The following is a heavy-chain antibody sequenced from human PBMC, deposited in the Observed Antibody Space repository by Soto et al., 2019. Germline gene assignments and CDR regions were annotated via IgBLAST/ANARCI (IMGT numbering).Heavy chain of an antibody. V-gene: IGHV4-59*08. Sequence: SETLSLTCTVSGDSITRYNWNWLRQSPGKGLEWIAYIHGTGDTYYNPSLESRVTISADTSKNQFSLKVTSVTAADTGIYYCARRVSKAAESAGTDNWFDPWGQGAQVTVSS. CDR3: ARRVSKAAESAGTDNWFDP. J-gene: IGHJ5*02. D-gene: IGHD2-15*01. CDR2: IHGTGDT. CDR1: GDSITRYN.